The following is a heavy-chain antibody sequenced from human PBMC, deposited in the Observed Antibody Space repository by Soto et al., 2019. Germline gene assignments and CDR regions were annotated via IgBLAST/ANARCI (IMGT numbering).Heavy chain of an antibody. D-gene: IGHD2-15*01. CDR2: ISSSSSYT. CDR3: ARDRIVVVVAATPHYGMDV. CDR1: GFTFSSYS. Sequence: PGVCLRLSCAASGFTFSSYSMNWVRQAPGKGLEWVSSISSSSSYTYYADSVKGRFTISRDNAKNSLYLQKNSLRAEDTAVYYCARDRIVVVVAATPHYGMDVWGQGTTVTVSS. J-gene: IGHJ6*02. V-gene: IGHV3-21*01.